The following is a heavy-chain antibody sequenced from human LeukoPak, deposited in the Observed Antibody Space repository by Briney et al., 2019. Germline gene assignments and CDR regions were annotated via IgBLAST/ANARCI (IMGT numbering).Heavy chain of an antibody. CDR1: GFTFSSYA. CDR3: ANSQYVILTGYYSSYSYYGMDV. Sequence: AGSLRLSCAASGFTFSSYARSWVRRAPGKGLEWVSAMSGSGCSTYYAAYVKGRFTISRDNSKNTRYLRMNSLRAEDTAVYYCANSQYVILTGYYSSYSYYGMDVWGQGATVTVSS. V-gene: IGHV3-23*01. J-gene: IGHJ6*02. CDR2: MSGSGCST. D-gene: IGHD3-9*01.